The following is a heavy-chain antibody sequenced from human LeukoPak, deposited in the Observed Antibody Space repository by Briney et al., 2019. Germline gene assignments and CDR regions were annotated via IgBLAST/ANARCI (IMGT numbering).Heavy chain of an antibody. CDR2: IYHSGST. V-gene: IGHV4-39*07. J-gene: IGHJ4*02. D-gene: IGHD4-17*01. CDR3: ARVKSTTYYFDY. Sequence: SETLSLTCTVSGGSVSSGSFYWSWIRQPPGKGLEWIGSIYHSGSTYYNPSLKSRVTISVDTSKNQFSLKLSSVTAADTAVYYCARVKSTTYYFDYWGQGTLVIVSS. CDR1: GGSVSSGSFY.